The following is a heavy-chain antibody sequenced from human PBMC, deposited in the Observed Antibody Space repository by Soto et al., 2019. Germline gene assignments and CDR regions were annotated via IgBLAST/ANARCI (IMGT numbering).Heavy chain of an antibody. D-gene: IGHD3-9*01. CDR3: TKGAERTVQRFLDWVCGH. CDR2: IYYSGST. Sequence: PSATLSLTCTVSGGSISSYYWSWIRQPPGKGLEWIGYIYYSGSTNYNPSLKSRVTISVDTSKNQFSLKLSSVTASDTATFYCTKGAERTVQRFLDWVCGHWGQGTPVTVSS. J-gene: IGHJ4*02. CDR1: GGSISSYY. V-gene: IGHV4-59*12.